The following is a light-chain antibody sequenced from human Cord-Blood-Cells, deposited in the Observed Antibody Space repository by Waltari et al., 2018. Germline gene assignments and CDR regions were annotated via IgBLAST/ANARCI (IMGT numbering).Light chain of an antibody. J-gene: IGLJ1*01. CDR1: SSDVGRYKL. CDR3: CSYAGSSTFYV. Sequence: QSALTQPASVSGSPGQSITISCTGTSSDVGRYKLVSWYQQLPGKAPKLMIDEGSKRPSGVSNRFSGSKSGNTASLTSSGLQAEDEADYYCCSYAGSSTFYVFGTGTKVTVL. CDR2: EGS. V-gene: IGLV2-23*01.